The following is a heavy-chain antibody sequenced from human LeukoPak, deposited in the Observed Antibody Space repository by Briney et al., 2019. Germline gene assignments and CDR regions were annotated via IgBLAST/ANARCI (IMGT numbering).Heavy chain of an antibody. CDR1: GFIFSSYG. D-gene: IGHD5-24*01. Sequence: PGGSLRLSCAASGFIFSSYGMHWVRQAPGKGLKWVAFIRYDGSNKYYADSVKGRFTISRDNAKNSLYLQMNSLRAEDTAVYYCARDRSGWLQLAYYYYYMDVWGKGTTVTISS. CDR3: ARDRSGWLQLAYYYYYMDV. J-gene: IGHJ6*03. V-gene: IGHV3-30*02. CDR2: IRYDGSNK.